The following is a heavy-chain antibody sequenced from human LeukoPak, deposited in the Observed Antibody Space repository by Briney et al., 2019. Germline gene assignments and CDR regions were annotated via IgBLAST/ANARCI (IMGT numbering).Heavy chain of an antibody. CDR1: GFTFSSYW. D-gene: IGHD3-22*01. CDR3: ARSVYDSGGYYRVLDY. Sequence: GGSLRLSCAASGFTFSSYWMHWVRQAPGKGLVWVSRIDSDGSTTSYADSVKGRFPISRDNAKNTLFLQMNSLRAEGTAAYYCARSVYDSGGYYRVLDYWGQGTLVTVSS. V-gene: IGHV3-74*01. CDR2: IDSDGSTT. J-gene: IGHJ4*02.